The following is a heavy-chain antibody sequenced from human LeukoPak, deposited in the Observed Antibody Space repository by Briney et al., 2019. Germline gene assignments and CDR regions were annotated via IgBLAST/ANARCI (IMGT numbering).Heavy chain of an antibody. Sequence: PGRSLRLSCAASGFTFSSYVMHWVRQVPGKGLEWVAVISYDGSNKYYADSVKGRFTISRDNSKNTLYLQMNSLRAEDTAVYKCAAGIDYWGQGTLVTVSS. CDR2: ISYDGSNK. CDR1: GFTFSSYV. J-gene: IGHJ4*02. V-gene: IGHV3-30-3*01. CDR3: AAGIDY.